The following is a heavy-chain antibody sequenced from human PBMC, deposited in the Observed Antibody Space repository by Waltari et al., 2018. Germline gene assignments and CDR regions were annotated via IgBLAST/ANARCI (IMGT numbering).Heavy chain of an antibody. CDR2: INPSGGST. CDR3: ARGSYYYGMDV. V-gene: IGHV1-46*01. Sequence: QVQLVQSGAEVKKPGASVKVSCTASGYTFTSYDMHWVRQAPGQGREWMGIINPSGGSTSYAQKFQGRVTMTRDTSTSTVYMELSSLRSEDTAEYYCARGSYYYGMDVWGQGTTVTVSS. J-gene: IGHJ6*02. CDR1: GYTFTSYD.